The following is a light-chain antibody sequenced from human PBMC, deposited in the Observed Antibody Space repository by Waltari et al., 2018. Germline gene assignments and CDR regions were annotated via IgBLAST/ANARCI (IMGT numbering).Light chain of an antibody. Sequence: DIVMTQSPDSLAVSLDERATINCQPSQSVLYSYNSNNYLAWYEQKQGQPPKLLLYWASTRASGAPDRFSGSGSGTDFTLTISSLQAEDVAVYYCHQYYTTPRTFGQGTKVEIK. CDR2: WAS. J-gene: IGKJ1*01. CDR1: QSVLYSYNSNNY. V-gene: IGKV4-1*01. CDR3: HQYYTTPRT.